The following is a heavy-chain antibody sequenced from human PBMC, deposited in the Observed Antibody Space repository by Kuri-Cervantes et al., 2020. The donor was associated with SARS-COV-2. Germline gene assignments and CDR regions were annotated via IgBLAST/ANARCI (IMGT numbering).Heavy chain of an antibody. V-gene: IGHV3-9*01. D-gene: IGHD6-6*01. CDR3: ARDLRYSSSDGMDV. CDR2: ISWNSGSI. Sequence: SLKISCAASGFTFDDYAMHWVRQAPGKGLEWVSGISWNSGSIGYADSVKGRFTISRDNAKNSLYLQMNSLRAEDTAVYYCARDLRYSSSDGMDVWGQGTTVTVSS. CDR1: GFTFDDYA. J-gene: IGHJ6*02.